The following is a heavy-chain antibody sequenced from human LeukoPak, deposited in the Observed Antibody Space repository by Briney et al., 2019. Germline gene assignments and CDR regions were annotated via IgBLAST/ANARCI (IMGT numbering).Heavy chain of an antibody. CDR3: TPSGAY. V-gene: IGHV3-15*01. J-gene: IGHJ4*02. Sequence: PGGSLRLSCAASGFTFTKAWMSWVRQAPGKGLEWVGRIKSNIDGGTTDYAAHAKGRFTISRDDSTNTLFLQMNGLKIEDTGVYYCTPSGAYGGEGTLVTVST. CDR2: IKSNIDGGTT. CDR1: GFTFTKAW. D-gene: IGHD6-25*01.